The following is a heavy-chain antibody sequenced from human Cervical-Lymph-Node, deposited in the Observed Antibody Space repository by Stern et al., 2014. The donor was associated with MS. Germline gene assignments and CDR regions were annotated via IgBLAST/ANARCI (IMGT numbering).Heavy chain of an antibody. Sequence: VQLVESGSELKKPGASVKVSCKASGYTFTDYAMTWVRQAPGQGLEWMGWINTNTGNPTYAQGFTGRFVFSLDTSVSTAYLQISSLKAEDTAVYYCARDIEEENSSSWYFDYWGQGSLVTVSS. CDR1: GYTFTDYA. CDR2: INTNTGNP. CDR3: ARDIEEENSSSWYFDY. J-gene: IGHJ4*02. D-gene: IGHD6-13*01. V-gene: IGHV7-4-1*02.